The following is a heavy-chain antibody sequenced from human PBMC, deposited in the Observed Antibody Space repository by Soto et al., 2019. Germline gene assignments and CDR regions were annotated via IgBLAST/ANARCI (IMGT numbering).Heavy chain of an antibody. CDR3: TTTYCSGGSCYDY. Sequence: EVQLVEPGGGLVKPGGSLRLSCAASGFTFSNAWMNWVRQAPGKGLEWVGRIKSKTDGGTTDYAAPVKGRFTISRDDSKNTLYLQMNSLKTEDTAVYYCTTTYCSGGSCYDYWGQGTLVTVSS. J-gene: IGHJ4*02. V-gene: IGHV3-15*07. CDR2: IKSKTDGGTT. D-gene: IGHD2-15*01. CDR1: GFTFSNAW.